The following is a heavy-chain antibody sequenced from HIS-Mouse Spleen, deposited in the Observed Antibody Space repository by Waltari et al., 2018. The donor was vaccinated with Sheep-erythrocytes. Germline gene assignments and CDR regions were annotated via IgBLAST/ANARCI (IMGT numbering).Heavy chain of an antibody. D-gene: IGHD6-19*01. V-gene: IGHV4-34*01. CDR3: ALSVDLAGAFDI. CDR2: INHSGST. CDR1: GGSFSGYY. Sequence: PSETLSLTCAVYGGSFSGYYWSWNRQPPGKGLEWIGEINHSGSTNYNPSLKSRVTISVDTSKNQFSLKLSSVTAADTAVYYCALSVDLAGAFDIWGQGTMVTVSS. J-gene: IGHJ3*02.